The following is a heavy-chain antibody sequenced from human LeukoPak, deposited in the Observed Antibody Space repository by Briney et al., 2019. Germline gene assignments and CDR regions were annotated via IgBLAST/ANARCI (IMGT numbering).Heavy chain of an antibody. D-gene: IGHD3-10*01. CDR3: ARESLYYGSGSYGGIDY. Sequence: GASVKVSCKASGYTVTDYYMHWVRQAPGQGPEWMGWINPNSGGTHFAQEFQGRVTMTKDTSIRTVLMEMSRLRSDDTAVYYCARESLYYGSGSYGGIDYWGQGTLVPVSS. V-gene: IGHV1-2*02. CDR2: INPNSGGT. CDR1: GYTVTDYY. J-gene: IGHJ4*02.